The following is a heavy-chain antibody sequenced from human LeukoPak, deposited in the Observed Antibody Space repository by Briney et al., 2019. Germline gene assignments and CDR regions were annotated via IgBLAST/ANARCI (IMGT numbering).Heavy chain of an antibody. J-gene: IGHJ4*02. V-gene: IGHV4-34*01. CDR2: INHSGST. D-gene: IGHD4-17*01. CDR1: GGSFSGYY. CDR3: ARGDYVFDY. Sequence: KPSETLSLTCAVYGGSFSGYYWSWIRQPPGKGLEWIGEINHSGSTNYNPSLKSRVTISVDTSKNQFSLKLGSVTAADTAVYYCARGDYVFDYWGQGTLVTVSS.